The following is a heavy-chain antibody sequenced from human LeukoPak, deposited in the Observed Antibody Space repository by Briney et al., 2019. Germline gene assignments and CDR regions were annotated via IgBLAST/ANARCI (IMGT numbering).Heavy chain of an antibody. D-gene: IGHD4-17*01. CDR3: ASRPYGDYWPLDY. J-gene: IGHJ4*02. CDR2: ISGSSGNT. CDR1: VFTFSNYG. V-gene: IGHV3-23*01. Sequence: PGGTLRLSRASSVFTFSNYGMRWVPQAPGKGLECVSAISGSSGNTYYADSVKGRFPISRDNAKNTLYLQMNSLRAEDTAVYYCASRPYGDYWPLDYWGQGTLVTVSS.